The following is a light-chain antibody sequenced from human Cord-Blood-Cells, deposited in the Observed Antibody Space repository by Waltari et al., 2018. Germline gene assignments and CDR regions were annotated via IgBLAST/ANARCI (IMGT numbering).Light chain of an antibody. Sequence: DIQMTQSPSSLSASVGDRVTITCRASQSLSSYLNWYQQKPGKAPKLLIYAASSLQSGVPSRFSGSGSGTDVTLTISSLQPEEFATYYCQQSYSTPPLTFGGGTKVEIK. J-gene: IGKJ4*01. CDR1: QSLSSY. CDR2: AAS. CDR3: QQSYSTPPLT. V-gene: IGKV1-39*01.